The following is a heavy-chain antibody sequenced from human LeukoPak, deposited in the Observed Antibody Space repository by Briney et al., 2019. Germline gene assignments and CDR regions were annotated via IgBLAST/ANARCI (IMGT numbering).Heavy chain of an antibody. CDR2: IYTSGYT. CDR1: GGSISSGPYY. CDR3: ARPRLGSSWWGVDFDY. V-gene: IGHV4-61*02. Sequence: SETLSLTCTVSGGSISSGPYYWNWIRQPAGKGLEWIGRIYTSGYTNYNPSLKSRVTISVDTSKNQFSLKLSSVTAADTAVYYCARPRLGSSWWGVDFDYWGQGTLVTVSS. J-gene: IGHJ4*02. D-gene: IGHD6-13*01.